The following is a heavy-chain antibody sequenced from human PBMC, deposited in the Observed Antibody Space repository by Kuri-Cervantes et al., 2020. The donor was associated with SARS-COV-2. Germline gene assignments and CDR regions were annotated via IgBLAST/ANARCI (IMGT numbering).Heavy chain of an antibody. J-gene: IGHJ5*02. CDR1: GASLSSADFY. D-gene: IGHD1-7*01. Sequence: LRLSCTVSGASLSSADFYWSWIRQPPGKGLEWIGYIYFSGTTYYNPSLQNRVTISVDTSKNQFSLKLTSVTVADTAVYYCVSTETGNTNWFDPWGQGTLVTVSS. CDR2: IYFSGTT. CDR3: VSTETGNTNWFDP. V-gene: IGHV4-30-4*01.